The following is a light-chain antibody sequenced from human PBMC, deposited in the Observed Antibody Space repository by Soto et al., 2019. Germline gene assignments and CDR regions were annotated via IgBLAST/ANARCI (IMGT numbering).Light chain of an antibody. CDR1: QSISSY. CDR2: AAC. V-gene: IGKV1-39*01. Sequence: DIQMTQSPSSLSASVGDRVTITCRASQSISSYLNWYQQKPGKAPNLLIYAACSLQSGVPSRFSGSGSGTDFTLTISSLRPEDSATYYCQQSYSLPWTFGQGTKVEIK. CDR3: QQSYSLPWT. J-gene: IGKJ1*01.